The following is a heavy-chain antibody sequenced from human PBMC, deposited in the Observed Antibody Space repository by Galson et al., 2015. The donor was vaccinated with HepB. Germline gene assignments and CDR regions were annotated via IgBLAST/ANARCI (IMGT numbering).Heavy chain of an antibody. V-gene: IGHV1-2*02. CDR1: GYTFTGYY. Sequence: SVKVSCKASGYTFTGYYLHWVRQAPGQGLEWMGWINPNSGGTDYAQKFQGRATMTRDTSISTAYMEVSRLTSDDTAVYYCASHSGSYGYFDYWGQGTPVTVSS. CDR2: INPNSGGT. CDR3: ASHSGSYGYFDY. D-gene: IGHD1-26*01. J-gene: IGHJ4*02.